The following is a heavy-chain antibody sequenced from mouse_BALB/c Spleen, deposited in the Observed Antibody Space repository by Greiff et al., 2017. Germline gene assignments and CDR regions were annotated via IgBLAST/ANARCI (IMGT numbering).Heavy chain of an antibody. CDR2: ISYSGST. CDR1: GYSITSDYA. V-gene: IGHV3-2*02. CDR3: ARGDERFAY. Sequence: VQLKESGPGLVKPSQSLSLTCTVTGYSITSDYAWNWIRQFPGNKLEWMGYISYSGSTSYNPSLKSRISITRDISKNQFCLQWNSVTTEDTATYYCARGDERFAYWGQGTLVTVSA. J-gene: IGHJ3*01.